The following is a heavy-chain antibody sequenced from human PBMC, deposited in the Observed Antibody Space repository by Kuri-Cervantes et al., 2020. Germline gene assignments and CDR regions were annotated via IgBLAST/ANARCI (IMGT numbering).Heavy chain of an antibody. V-gene: IGHV1-69*05. CDR2: ITPIFGTS. D-gene: IGHD3-22*01. Sequence: SVKVSCKASGGSFSSFAITWVRQAPGQGLEWVGGITPIFGTSNYAQKFQGRITMTTDTSTSTAFMELSSLRSDDTAVYYCARGNREGDYYDSSGYYAFDYWGQGTLVTVSS. J-gene: IGHJ4*02. CDR3: ARGNREGDYYDSSGYYAFDY. CDR1: GGSFSSFA.